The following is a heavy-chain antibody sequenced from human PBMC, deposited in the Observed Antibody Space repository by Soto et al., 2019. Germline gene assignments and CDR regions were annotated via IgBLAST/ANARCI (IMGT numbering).Heavy chain of an antibody. CDR1: GFTFSSYA. Sequence: PGGSLRLSCAASGFTFSSYAMSWVRQAPGKGLEWVSAISGSGGSTYYADSVKGRFTISRDNSKNTLYLQMNSLRAEDTAVYYCAKDRDEPWITIFGACDYWGQGTLVTVSS. D-gene: IGHD3-3*01. CDR3: AKDRDEPWITIFGACDY. CDR2: ISGSGGST. J-gene: IGHJ4*02. V-gene: IGHV3-23*01.